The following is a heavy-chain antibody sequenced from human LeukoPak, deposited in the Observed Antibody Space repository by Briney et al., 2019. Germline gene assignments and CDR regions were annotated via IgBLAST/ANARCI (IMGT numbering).Heavy chain of an antibody. V-gene: IGHV4-4*07. D-gene: IGHD2-15*01. Sequence: SETLSFTCTVSGGSISSYYWSWIRQPAGKGLEWIGRIYTSGSTNYNPSLKSRVTMSVDTSKNQFSLKLSSVTAADTAVYYCASAGYCSGGSCYPADYYGMDVWGQGTTVTVSS. CDR1: GGSISSYY. CDR2: IYTSGST. CDR3: ASAGYCSGGSCYPADYYGMDV. J-gene: IGHJ6*02.